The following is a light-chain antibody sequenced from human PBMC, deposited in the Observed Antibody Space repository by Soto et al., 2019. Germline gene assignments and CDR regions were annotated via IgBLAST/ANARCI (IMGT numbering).Light chain of an antibody. CDR3: SSYGGSNNVV. Sequence: QSVLSQRPSASGSPGQSVTISCTGTSSDVGAYNFVSWYQQHPGKAPKLLIYVVSKRPSGVPDRFSGSKSGNTASLTVSGLQAEDEADYYCSSYGGSNNVVFGGGTKLTVL. J-gene: IGLJ2*01. V-gene: IGLV2-8*01. CDR2: VVS. CDR1: SSDVGAYNF.